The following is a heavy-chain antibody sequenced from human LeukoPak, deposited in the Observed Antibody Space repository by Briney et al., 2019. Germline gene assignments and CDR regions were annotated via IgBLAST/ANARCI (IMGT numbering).Heavy chain of an antibody. D-gene: IGHD3-9*01. Sequence: SETLSLTCTVSGGSISRYYWSWIRQPPGKGLEWIGDIYYSGSTNYNPSLKSRVTISVKTSKNQFSLKLRSVTAADTAVYYCARVTGYTIEDYFDYWGQGTLVTVSS. CDR1: GGSISRYY. V-gene: IGHV4-59*01. CDR2: IYYSGST. J-gene: IGHJ4*02. CDR3: ARVTGYTIEDYFDY.